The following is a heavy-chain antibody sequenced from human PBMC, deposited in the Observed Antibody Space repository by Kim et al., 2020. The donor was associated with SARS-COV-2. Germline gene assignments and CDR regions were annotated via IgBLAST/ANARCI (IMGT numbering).Heavy chain of an antibody. J-gene: IGHJ6*02. CDR2: FDPEDGET. Sequence: ASVKVSCKVSGYTLTELSMHWVRQAPGKGLEWMGGFDPEDGETIYAQKFQGRVTMTEDTSTDTAYMELSSLRSEDTAVYYCAAGIAVAGTPDIYYYYYGMDVWGQGTKVTFSS. CDR1: GYTLTELS. V-gene: IGHV1-24*01. CDR3: AAGIAVAGTPDIYYYYYGMDV. D-gene: IGHD6-19*01.